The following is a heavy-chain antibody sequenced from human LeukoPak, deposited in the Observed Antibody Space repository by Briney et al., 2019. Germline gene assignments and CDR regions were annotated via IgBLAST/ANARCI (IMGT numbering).Heavy chain of an antibody. D-gene: IGHD5-12*01. Sequence: PSETLSLTCTVSGGSISSYYWSWIRQPPGKGLEWSGYIYYSGSTNYNPSLKSRVTISVDRSKNQFSLKVSSVTAADTAVYYCAREYSGYDGWFDPWGQGTLVTVSS. CDR2: IYYSGST. J-gene: IGHJ5*02. V-gene: IGHV4-59*12. CDR3: AREYSGYDGWFDP. CDR1: GGSISSYY.